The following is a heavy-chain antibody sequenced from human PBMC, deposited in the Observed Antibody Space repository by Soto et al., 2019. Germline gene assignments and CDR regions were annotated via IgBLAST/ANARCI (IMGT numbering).Heavy chain of an antibody. Sequence: GGSLRLSCTASGFTFGDYAMSWFRQAPGKGLEWVGFIRSKAYGGTTEYAASVKGRFTISRDDSKSIAYLQMNSLKTEDTAVYYCSILTIFGVVTGLGMDVWGQGTTVTVSS. V-gene: IGHV3-49*03. J-gene: IGHJ6*02. D-gene: IGHD3-3*01. CDR2: IRSKAYGGTT. CDR3: SILTIFGVVTGLGMDV. CDR1: GFTFGDYA.